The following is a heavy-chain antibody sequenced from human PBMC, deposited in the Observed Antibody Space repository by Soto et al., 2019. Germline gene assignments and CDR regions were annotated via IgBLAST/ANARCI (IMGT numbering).Heavy chain of an antibody. CDR1: GGTFSSYT. CDR2: IIPILGIA. D-gene: IGHD6-13*01. V-gene: IGHV1-69*02. J-gene: IGHJ6*02. CDR3: ASQIAAAGYYYYYGMDV. Sequence: QVQLVQSGAEVKKPGSSVKVSCKASGGTFSSYTISWVRQAPGQGLEWMGRIIPILGIANYAQKFQGRVTITADKSTSTAYMELSRLRSEDTAVYYCASQIAAAGYYYYYGMDVWGQGTTVTVSS.